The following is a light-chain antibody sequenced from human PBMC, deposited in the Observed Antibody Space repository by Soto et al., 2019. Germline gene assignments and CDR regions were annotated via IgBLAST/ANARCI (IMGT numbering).Light chain of an antibody. V-gene: IGKV3-15*01. CDR2: GAS. CDR1: QSGGAN. J-gene: IGKJ1*01. CDR3: QQYAYRPRP. Sequence: EIVMTQSPATLSVSPGERATLSCRASQSGGANLAWYQQKPGHAPRLLIYGASTRAAGISPRFSGGGSGREFTLNISSLQSEDFGVSYCQQYAYRPRPFGQGTKVGIK.